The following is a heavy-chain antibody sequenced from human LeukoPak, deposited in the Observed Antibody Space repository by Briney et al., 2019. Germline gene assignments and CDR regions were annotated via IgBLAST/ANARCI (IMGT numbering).Heavy chain of an antibody. CDR3: ARYIVVVAYFDY. V-gene: IGHV4-31*03. CDR2: IYYSGST. J-gene: IGHJ4*02. D-gene: IGHD2-2*01. Sequence: SETLSLTCTVSGGSISSGGYSWSWIRQHPGKGLEWIGYIYYSGSTYYNPSLKSRVTISVDTSKNQFALKLSSVTAADTAVYYCARYIVVVAYFDYWGQGTLVTVSS. CDR1: GGSISSGGYS.